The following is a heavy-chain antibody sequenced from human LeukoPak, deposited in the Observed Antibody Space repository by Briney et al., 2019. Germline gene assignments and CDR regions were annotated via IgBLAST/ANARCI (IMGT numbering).Heavy chain of an antibody. Sequence: PSETLSLTCTVSGGSISSGGYYWSWIRQHPGKGLEWIGYIYYSGSTYYNPSLKSRVTISVDTSKNQFSLKLSSVTAADTAVYYCARDGRFLENGYYYMDVWGKGTTVTASS. CDR2: IYYSGST. J-gene: IGHJ6*03. CDR1: GGSISSGGYY. CDR3: ARDGRFLENGYYYMDV. V-gene: IGHV4-31*03. D-gene: IGHD3-3*01.